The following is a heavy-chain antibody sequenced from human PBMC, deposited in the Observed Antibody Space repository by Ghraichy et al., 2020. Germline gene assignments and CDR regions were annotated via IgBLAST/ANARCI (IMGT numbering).Heavy chain of an antibody. V-gene: IGHV4-4*02. CDR3: AREIDQLRYFDS. CDR2: IFHIGST. J-gene: IGHJ4*02. D-gene: IGHD2-2*01. CDR1: GDSIISNNW. Sequence: SETLSLTCAVSGDSIISNNWWSWVRQPPGKGLESIGAIFHIGSTTYNPSLKSRITISLDKPNNQFSLKMTSVTAADTAVYYCAREIDQLRYFDSWGQGTLVTVSS.